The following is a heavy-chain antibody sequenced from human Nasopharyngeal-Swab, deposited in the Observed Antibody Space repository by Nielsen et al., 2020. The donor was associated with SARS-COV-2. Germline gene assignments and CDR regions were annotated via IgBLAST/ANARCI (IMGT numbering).Heavy chain of an antibody. CDR2: IIPIFDTA. Sequence: SVKVSCKASGGTFSSYAISWVRQAPGQGLEWMGGIIPIFDTANYAQKFQGRVTITADESTSTAYMELSSLRSEDTAVYYCAAELIASGWYSGYYYDGMDVWGQGTTVTVSS. CDR1: GGTFSSYA. J-gene: IGHJ6*02. D-gene: IGHD6-19*01. CDR3: AAELIASGWYSGYYYDGMDV. V-gene: IGHV1-69*13.